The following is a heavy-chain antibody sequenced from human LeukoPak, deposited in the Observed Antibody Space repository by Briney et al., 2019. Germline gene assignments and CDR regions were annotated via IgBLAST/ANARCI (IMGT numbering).Heavy chain of an antibody. CDR2: INPNSGGT. J-gene: IGHJ5*02. CDR1: GCTFTGYY. D-gene: IGHD2-15*01. CDR3: ARYIVVVVAVTGSNWFDP. Sequence: ASVKVSCKASGCTFTGYYMHWVRQAPGQGLEWMGWINPNSGGTNYAQKFQGRVTMTRDTSISTAYMELSRLRSDDTAVYYCARYIVVVVAVTGSNWFDPWGQGTLVTVSS. V-gene: IGHV1-2*02.